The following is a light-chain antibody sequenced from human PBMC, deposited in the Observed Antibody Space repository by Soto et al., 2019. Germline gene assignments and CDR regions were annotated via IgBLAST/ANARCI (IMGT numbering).Light chain of an antibody. Sequence: IVMTQSPATLSVSPGERATLSCRASRGISGNLAWYQQKPGQAPRLLIYDASTRATGIPARFSGSGSGTEFTLTISSLQSEDFAVYYCHQYNSWPPWTFGQGTKVEIK. CDR3: HQYNSWPPWT. V-gene: IGKV3-15*01. J-gene: IGKJ1*01. CDR1: RGISGN. CDR2: DAS.